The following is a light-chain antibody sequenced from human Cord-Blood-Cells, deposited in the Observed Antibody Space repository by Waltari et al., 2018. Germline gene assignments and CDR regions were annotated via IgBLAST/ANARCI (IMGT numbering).Light chain of an antibody. V-gene: IGLV2-14*01. J-gene: IGLJ1*01. Sequence: QSALTPPASVSGSPGQSITISCTGTSSDVGGYNYVSWYQQHPGKAPKPMIYDGSNRPSGVSNRFSGSKSGNTASLTISGLQAEDEADYYCSSYTSSSTLVFGTGTKVTVL. CDR2: DGS. CDR3: SSYTSSSTLV. CDR1: SSDVGGYNY.